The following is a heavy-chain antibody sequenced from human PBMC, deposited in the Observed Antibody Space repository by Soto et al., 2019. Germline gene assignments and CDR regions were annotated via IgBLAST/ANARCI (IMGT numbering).Heavy chain of an antibody. CDR2: IIPILGTA. CDR3: ASPTRPLYYYYGMEV. V-gene: IGHV1-69*05. J-gene: IGHJ6*02. D-gene: IGHD1-1*01. CDR1: GGTFSSYA. Sequence: QVQLVQSGAEVKKPGSSVKVSCKASGGTFSSYAISWVRQAPGHGLEWIGGIIPILGTAKHPQKFQGRVTSTLADAPSTAYMELSSQSSEETFVYSCASPTRPLYYYYGMEVWRQGTTVTVS.